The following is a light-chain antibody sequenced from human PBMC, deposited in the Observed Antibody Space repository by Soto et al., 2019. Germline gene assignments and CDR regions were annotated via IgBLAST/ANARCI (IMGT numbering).Light chain of an antibody. CDR1: ESVNNNL. V-gene: IGKV3-20*01. J-gene: IGKJ2*01. CDR3: QQYWSSPPYT. Sequence: DIVLTQSPGTLSLSPGERANLSCRASESVNNNLLGWYQQKPGQPPRLLIFAASCKATGIPDRFSGSGSGTDFTLTISRLEPEDFVVYYCQQYWSSPPYTFGQGTKLEIK. CDR2: AAS.